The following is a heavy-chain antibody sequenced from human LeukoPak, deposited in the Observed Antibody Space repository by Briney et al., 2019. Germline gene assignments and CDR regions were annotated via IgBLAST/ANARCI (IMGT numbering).Heavy chain of an antibody. CDR1: GGSFSGYY. J-gene: IGHJ4*02. CDR2: INHSGST. Sequence: SETLSLTCAVYGGSFSGYYWSWVRQPPGKGLEWVGEINHSGSTNYNPSLKTRVTISVATSKNQFSLKLSSVTAADTAVYYCARAIIEGAVASNFDYWGQGTLVTVSS. CDR3: ARAIIEGAVASNFDY. V-gene: IGHV4-34*01. D-gene: IGHD6-19*01.